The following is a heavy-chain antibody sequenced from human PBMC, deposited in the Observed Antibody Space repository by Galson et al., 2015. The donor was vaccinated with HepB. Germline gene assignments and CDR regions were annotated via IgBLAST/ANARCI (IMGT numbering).Heavy chain of an antibody. V-gene: IGHV1-3*01. CDR1: GYSFTSYT. D-gene: IGHD1-26*01. Sequence: SVKVSCKAFGYSFTSYTMHWVRQAPGQGLEWMGWTNSNGKTKLSQRFQGRVTITRDTSASTAYMDLSSLRYEDTAVYYCARYSGSYQDAFDIWGQGTLVTVSS. CDR3: ARYSGSYQDAFDI. J-gene: IGHJ3*02. CDR2: TNSNGKT.